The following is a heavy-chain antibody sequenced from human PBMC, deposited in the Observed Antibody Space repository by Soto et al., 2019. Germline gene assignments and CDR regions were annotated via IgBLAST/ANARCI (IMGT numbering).Heavy chain of an antibody. Sequence: EVQLVESGGGLVQPGGSLRLSCAASGFTFSDHYMDWVRQAPGKGLEWVGRTRNKANSYTTEYAASVKGRFTISRDDSKNSLYLQMNSLKTEDTAVYYCARESVAGIPDGFVYWGQGTLVTVSS. CDR1: GFTFSDHY. V-gene: IGHV3-72*01. CDR3: ARESVAGIPDGFVY. J-gene: IGHJ4*02. CDR2: TRNKANSYTT. D-gene: IGHD6-19*01.